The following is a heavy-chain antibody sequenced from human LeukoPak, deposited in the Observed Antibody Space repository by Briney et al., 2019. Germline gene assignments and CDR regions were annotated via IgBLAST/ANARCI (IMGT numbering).Heavy chain of an antibody. CDR1: GFTVSDRN. V-gene: IGHV3-66*01. Sequence: GGSLRFSCAASGFTVSDRNMNWVRQAPGKGLEWVSVIYSGGSTYYADSVKGRFTISRDNSKNTLYLQMNSLRAEDTAVYYCARDADYSYGGFDYWGQGTLVTVSS. CDR2: IYSGGST. CDR3: ARDADYSYGGFDY. D-gene: IGHD4-23*01. J-gene: IGHJ4*02.